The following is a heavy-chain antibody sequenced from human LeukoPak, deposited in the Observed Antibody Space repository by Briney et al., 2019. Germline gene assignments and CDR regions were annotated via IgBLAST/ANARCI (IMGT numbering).Heavy chain of an antibody. D-gene: IGHD3-22*01. J-gene: IGHJ4*02. CDR2: TWSGGGSE. V-gene: IGHV3-33*01. CDR3: ERDADTSGHYSYFDY. Sequence: GGSLRLSCAASGFTFSNYGMHWVRQAPGKGLEWVAVTWSGGGSEYYPDSVKGRFTVSRDNSKNTLYLQMNSLRAEDTAVYYCERDADTSGHYSYFDYWGQGTLVTVSS. CDR1: GFTFSNYG.